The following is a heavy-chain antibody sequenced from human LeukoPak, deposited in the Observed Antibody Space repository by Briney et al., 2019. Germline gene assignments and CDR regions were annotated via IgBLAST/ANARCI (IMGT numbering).Heavy chain of an antibody. CDR2: IWYDGSNK. CDR3: ARERSTYYYDSSVYPKGDYFDY. V-gene: IGHV3-33*01. J-gene: IGHJ4*02. D-gene: IGHD3-22*01. CDR1: GFTFSSYG. Sequence: GRSLRLSCAASGFTFSSYGMHWVRQAPGKGLEWVAVIWYDGSNKYYADSVKGRFTISRDNSKNRLYLQMNSLRAEDTAVYYCARERSTYYYDSSVYPKGDYFDYWGQGTLVTVSS.